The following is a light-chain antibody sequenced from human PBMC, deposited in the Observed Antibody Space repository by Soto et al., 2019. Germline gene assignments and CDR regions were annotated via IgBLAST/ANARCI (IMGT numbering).Light chain of an antibody. CDR3: QQYNNWPPIT. J-gene: IGKJ5*01. CDR1: QSVSNS. Sequence: EIVLTKSPATLSLSPGERVTLSCRASQSVSNSLAWYQQKPGQPPRLLIYDVSNRATGIPARFSGSGSGTDFTLTISSLQPEDFAVYYCQQYNNWPPITFGQGTRLEIK. V-gene: IGKV3-11*01. CDR2: DVS.